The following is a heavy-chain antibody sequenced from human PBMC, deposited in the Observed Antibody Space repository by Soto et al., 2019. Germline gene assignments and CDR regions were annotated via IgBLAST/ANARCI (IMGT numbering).Heavy chain of an antibody. CDR1: GYTFTSYD. V-gene: IGHV1-8*01. Sequence: ASVKVSCKASGYTFTSYDINWVRQATGQGLEWTGWMNPNSGNTGYAQKFQGRVTMTRNTSISTAYMELSSLRSEDTAVYYCARGRTYCSSTSCYFNYFDYWGQGTLVTVSS. CDR3: ARGRTYCSSTSCYFNYFDY. J-gene: IGHJ4*02. CDR2: MNPNSGNT. D-gene: IGHD2-2*01.